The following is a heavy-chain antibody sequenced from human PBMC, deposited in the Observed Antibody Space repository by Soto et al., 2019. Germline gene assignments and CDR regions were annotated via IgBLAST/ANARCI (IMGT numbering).Heavy chain of an antibody. CDR1: GFTFSSYA. Sequence: QVQLVESGGGVVQPGRSLRLSCAASGFTFSSYAMHWVRQAPGKGLEWVAVISYDGSNKYYADSVKGRFTISRDNSKNTLYLQMNSLRAEDTAVYYCARPYCSSTSCYTRGRGYYFDYWGQGTLVTVSS. J-gene: IGHJ4*02. V-gene: IGHV3-30-3*01. CDR3: ARPYCSSTSCYTRGRGYYFDY. D-gene: IGHD2-2*02. CDR2: ISYDGSNK.